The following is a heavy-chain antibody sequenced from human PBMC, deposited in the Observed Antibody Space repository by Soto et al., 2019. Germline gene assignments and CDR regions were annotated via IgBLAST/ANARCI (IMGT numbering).Heavy chain of an antibody. J-gene: IGHJ6*02. CDR2: ISGSGGST. CDR3: XTDLDYDFWSGPSLPNYYYGXDV. V-gene: IGHV3-23*01. CDR1: GFTFSSYA. D-gene: IGHD3-3*01. Sequence: GGSLRLSCAASGFTFSSYAMSWVRQAPGKGLEWVSAISGSGGSTYYADSVKGRFTISRDNSKNTLYLQMNSLRAEDTAVYYCXTDLDYDFWSGPSLPNYYYGXDVWGQGTTVTVS.